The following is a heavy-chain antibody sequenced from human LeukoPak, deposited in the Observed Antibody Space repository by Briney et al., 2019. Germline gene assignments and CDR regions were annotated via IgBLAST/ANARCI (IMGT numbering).Heavy chain of an antibody. V-gene: IGHV1-8*01. J-gene: IGHJ3*02. CDR3: AVYCTNGVCYRRGAFDI. CDR2: MNPNSGNT. CDR1: GYTFTSYD. Sequence: ASVKVSCKASGYTFTSYDINWVRQATGQGLEWMGRMNPNSGNTGYAQKFQGRVTMTRNTSISTAYMELSSLRSEDTAVYYCAVYCTNGVCYRRGAFDIWGQGTMVTVSS. D-gene: IGHD2-8*01.